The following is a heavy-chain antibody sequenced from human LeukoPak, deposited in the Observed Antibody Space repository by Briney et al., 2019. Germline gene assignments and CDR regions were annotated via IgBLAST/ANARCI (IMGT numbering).Heavy chain of an antibody. J-gene: IGHJ4*02. D-gene: IGHD3-16*02. Sequence: SETLSLTCAVYGGSFSGYYWSWIRQPPGKGLEWIGEINHSGSTNYNPSLKSRVTISVDTSKNQFSLKLSSVTAADTAVYYCARGFEYYDYVWGSYRRLTSYYFDYWGQGTLVTVSS. CDR1: GGSFSGYY. CDR3: ARGFEYYDYVWGSYRRLTSYYFDY. CDR2: INHSGST. V-gene: IGHV4-34*01.